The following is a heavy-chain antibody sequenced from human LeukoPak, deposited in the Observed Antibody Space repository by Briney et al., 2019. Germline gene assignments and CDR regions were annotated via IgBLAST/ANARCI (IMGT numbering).Heavy chain of an antibody. CDR1: GGSISSGGYY. J-gene: IGHJ4*02. D-gene: IGHD3-22*01. V-gene: IGHV4-30-4*08. CDR3: ARVSYDSSGYLIGYFDY. CDR2: IYYSGST. Sequence: SQTLSLTRTVSGGSISSGGYYWSWIRQHPGKGLEWIGYIYYSGSTYYNPSLKSRVTISVDTSKNQFSLKLSSVTAADTAVYYCARVSYDSSGYLIGYFDYWGQGTLVTVSS.